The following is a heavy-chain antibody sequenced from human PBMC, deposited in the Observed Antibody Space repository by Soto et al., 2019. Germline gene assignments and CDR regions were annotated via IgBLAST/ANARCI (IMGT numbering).Heavy chain of an antibody. J-gene: IGHJ5*02. CDR2: IKQDGSEK. V-gene: IGHV3-7*01. CDR1: GFTTGSYW. Sequence: GGFMILSWAASGFTTGSYWMILVSKAQGKWLEWVANIKQDGSEKYYVDSVEGRFTISRDNAKNSLYLQMNSLRAEDTAVYYCARRKSSNWEPLPLDPWCQGILVTVS. D-gene: IGHD4-4*01. CDR3: ARRKSSNWEPLPLDP.